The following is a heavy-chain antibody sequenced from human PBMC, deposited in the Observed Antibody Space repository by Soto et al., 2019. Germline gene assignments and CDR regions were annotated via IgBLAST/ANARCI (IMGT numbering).Heavy chain of an antibody. CDR1: GYNFTTYG. CDR3: ARDFFAIGRTWSDCFDP. CDR2: IGTKDGMT. D-gene: IGHD2-15*01. V-gene: IGHV1-18*01. Sequence: QVQLVQSGTEVKKPGDSVKVSCKASGYNFTTYGISWVRQAPGQGPEWMGWIGTKDGMTNYAQRFKGRVVMTADTSTSTVYMEMRSLRFEDTAVYYCARDFFAIGRTWSDCFDPWGQGTLVTVSS. J-gene: IGHJ5*02.